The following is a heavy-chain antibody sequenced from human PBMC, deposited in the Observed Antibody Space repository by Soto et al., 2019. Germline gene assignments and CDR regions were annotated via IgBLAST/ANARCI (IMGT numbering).Heavy chain of an antibody. CDR1: GYTFTSYG. J-gene: IGHJ6*02. D-gene: IGHD6-19*01. CDR3: ARDQQWLVPAVDYCGMDV. Sequence: QVQLVQSGAEVKKPGASVKVSCKASGYTFTSYGISWVRQAPGQGLEWMGWISAYNGNTNYAQKLQGRVTMTTDTPKRTAYLELRSLRSADTAVYYCARDQQWLVPAVDYCGMDVWGQGTTVTVSS. V-gene: IGHV1-18*01. CDR2: ISAYNGNT.